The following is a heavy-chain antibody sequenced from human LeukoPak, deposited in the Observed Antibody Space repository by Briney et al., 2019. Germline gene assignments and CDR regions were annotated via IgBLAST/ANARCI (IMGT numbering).Heavy chain of an antibody. CDR3: ARDTPSGYYYYYMDV. D-gene: IGHD6-25*01. V-gene: IGHV4-61*02. CDR2: IYTSGST. J-gene: IGHJ6*03. Sequence: SETLSLTCTVSGGSISSGSYYRRWIRQPAGKGLEWIGRIYTSGSTNYNPSLKSRVTISVDTSRNQFSLKLSSVTAADTAVYYCARDTPSGYYYYYMDVWGKGTTVTVSS. CDR1: GGSISSGSYY.